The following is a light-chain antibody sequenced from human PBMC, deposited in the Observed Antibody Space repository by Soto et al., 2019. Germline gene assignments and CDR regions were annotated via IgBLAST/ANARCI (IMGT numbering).Light chain of an antibody. CDR2: DAS. CDR3: QQYINWPPLT. V-gene: IGKV3-15*01. CDR1: QSVRTN. Sequence: EIVLTQSPATLSVSPGERATLSCRASQSVRTNLAWYQQKPGLGPRLLIFDASTRATEIPARFSGSGSGTEFTLTIRSLESEDFAVYYCQQYINWPPLTFGGGTKVEIK. J-gene: IGKJ4*01.